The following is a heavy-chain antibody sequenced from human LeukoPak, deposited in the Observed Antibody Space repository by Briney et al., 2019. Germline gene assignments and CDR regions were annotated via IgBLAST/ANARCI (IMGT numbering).Heavy chain of an antibody. CDR1: GFTFDDYA. CDR2: ISWNSGSI. CDR3: AKGYCSSTSCYNDY. J-gene: IGHJ4*02. Sequence: GGSLRLSCAASGFTFDDYAMHWVRQAPGKGLEWVSGISWNSGSIGYADSVKGRFTISRDNAKNSLCLQMNSLRAEDTALYYCAKGYCSSTSCYNDYWGQGTLVTVSS. V-gene: IGHV3-9*01. D-gene: IGHD2-2*02.